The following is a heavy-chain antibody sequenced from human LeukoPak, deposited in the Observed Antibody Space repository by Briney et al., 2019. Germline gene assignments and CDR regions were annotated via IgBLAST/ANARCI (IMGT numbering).Heavy chain of an antibody. V-gene: IGHV3-23*01. CDR1: GFTFSSYA. Sequence: GGSLRLSCAASGFTFSSYAMSWVRQAPGKGLEWVSAISGSGGSTYYADSVKGRFTISRDNSKNTLYLQMNSLRAEDTAVYYCAKDVVVVVAASTSFDYWGQGTLVTVSS. J-gene: IGHJ4*02. CDR2: ISGSGGST. D-gene: IGHD2-15*01. CDR3: AKDVVVVVAASTSFDY.